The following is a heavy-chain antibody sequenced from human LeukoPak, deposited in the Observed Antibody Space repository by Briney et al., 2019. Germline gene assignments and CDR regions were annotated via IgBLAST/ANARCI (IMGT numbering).Heavy chain of an antibody. D-gene: IGHD5-12*01. CDR3: ARVRGYGIDY. V-gene: IGHV1-2*02. CDR2: INPNSGGT. J-gene: IGHJ4*02. Sequence: ASVKVSCKASGYTFTSYGISWVRQAPGQGLEWMGWINPNSGGTNYAQKLQGRVTMTRDTSISTAYMEPSRLRSDDTAVYYCARVRGYGIDYWGQGTLVTVSS. CDR1: GYTFTSYG.